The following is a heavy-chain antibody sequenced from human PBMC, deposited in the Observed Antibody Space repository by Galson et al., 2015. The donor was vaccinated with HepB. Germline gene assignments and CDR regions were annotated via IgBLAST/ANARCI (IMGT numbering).Heavy chain of an antibody. CDR2: ISSSSSYI. Sequence: SLRLSCAASGFTFSSYSMNWVRQAPGKGLEWVSSISSSSSYIYYADSVKGRFTISRDNAKNSLYLQMNSLRAEDTAVYYCARGYYDFWSGSDGDDYWGQGTLVTVSS. CDR1: GFTFSSYS. CDR3: ARGYYDFWSGSDGDDY. V-gene: IGHV3-21*01. D-gene: IGHD3-3*01. J-gene: IGHJ4*02.